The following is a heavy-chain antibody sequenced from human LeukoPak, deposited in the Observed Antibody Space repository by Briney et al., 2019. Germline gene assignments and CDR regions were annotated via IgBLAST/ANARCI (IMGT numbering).Heavy chain of an antibody. J-gene: IGHJ6*03. CDR2: ISYDGSTK. CDR3: AKNGDRGAYCSGGTCYPYYYYYMDV. Sequence: GGSLRLSCTASGFTFSTYGMHWVRQAPGKGLEWVTLISYDGSTKYYSDSVKGRFTLSRDNSKNTLYLQMNSLRAEDTAVYYCAKNGDRGAYCSGGTCYPYYYYYMDVWGKGTTVTISS. D-gene: IGHD2-15*01. CDR1: GFTFSTYG. V-gene: IGHV3-30*18.